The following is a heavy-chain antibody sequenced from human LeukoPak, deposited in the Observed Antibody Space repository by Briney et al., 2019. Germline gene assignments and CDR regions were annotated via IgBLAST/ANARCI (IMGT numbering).Heavy chain of an antibody. CDR3: ARRSPTXCFDX. J-gene: IGHJ4*02. Sequence: GGSLRLSRSASGFTFSTYAMHWVRQAPGKGLEYVSAISNNGGVPYYASSVEGRFTISRDDSKNTLYLQMGSLRPEDMAVYYCARRSPTXCFDXXGQGTLVTVSS. CDR1: GFTFSTYA. CDR2: ISNNGGVP. V-gene: IGHV3-64*01.